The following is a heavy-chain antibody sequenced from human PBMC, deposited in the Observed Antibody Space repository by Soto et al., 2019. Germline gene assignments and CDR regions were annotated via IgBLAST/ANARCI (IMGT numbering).Heavy chain of an antibody. Sequence: EVQLLESGGGLVQPGGSLRLSCAASGSTMSNYPMSWVRQAPGKGLDWVSGISGSGDRTYYGDSAKGRFTISKDISKNSLSLQLDSLGVEDTAVYFCVKDDGGYPSTAPHWGQGTLVTVSS. CDR1: GSTMSNYP. J-gene: IGHJ4*02. CDR3: VKDDGGYPSTAPH. D-gene: IGHD3-22*01. V-gene: IGHV3-23*01. CDR2: ISGSGDRT.